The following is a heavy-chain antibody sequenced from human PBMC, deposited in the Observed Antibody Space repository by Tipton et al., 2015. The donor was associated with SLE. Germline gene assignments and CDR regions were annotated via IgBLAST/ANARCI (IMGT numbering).Heavy chain of an antibody. CDR2: ISGGSSSI. V-gene: IGHV3-21*05. CDR3: ATLDRGIVVGDGGDGLDV. CDR1: GFTFSSYS. J-gene: IGHJ6*02. Sequence: SLRLSCAASGFTFSSYSMNWVRQAPGKGLEWVSYISGGSSSIYYADAVKGRFTISRDNGKNSLYLQMNSLIVEDTAVYYCATLDRGIVVGDGGDGLDVWGQGTTVTVSS. D-gene: IGHD3-22*01.